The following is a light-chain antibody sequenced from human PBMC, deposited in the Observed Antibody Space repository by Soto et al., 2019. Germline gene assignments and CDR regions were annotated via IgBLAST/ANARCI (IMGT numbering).Light chain of an antibody. CDR1: SGHSSYA. Sequence: QLVLTQSPSASASLGASVKLTCTLSSGHSSYAIAWHQKQPGKGPRYLMDLNNDGSHSKGDGIPDRFSGSSSGAERYLIISSLQSEDEADYYCQTWGTGFQVFGGGTQLPS. CDR2: LNNDGSH. J-gene: IGLJ2*01. CDR3: QTWGTGFQV. V-gene: IGLV4-69*01.